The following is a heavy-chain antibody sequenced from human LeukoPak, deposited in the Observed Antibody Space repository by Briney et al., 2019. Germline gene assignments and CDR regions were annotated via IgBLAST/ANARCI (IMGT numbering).Heavy chain of an antibody. D-gene: IGHD4-11*01. V-gene: IGHV4-39*01. CDR3: ARHHSNLRHPFDY. J-gene: IGHJ4*02. CDR2: IYYSGST. CDR1: GGSISSSRYY. Sequence: PSETLSLTCTVSGGSISSSRYYWGWIRQPPGKGLEWIGSIYYSGSTYYNPSLKSRVYISVDTSKNNFSLKLSSVTAADTAVYYCARHHSNLRHPFDYWGQGTLVTVSS.